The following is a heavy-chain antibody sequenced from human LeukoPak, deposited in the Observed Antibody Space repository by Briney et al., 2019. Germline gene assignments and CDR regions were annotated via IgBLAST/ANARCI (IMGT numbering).Heavy chain of an antibody. CDR1: GFTFSSYS. V-gene: IGHV3-21*01. Sequence: GGSLRLSCAASGFTFSSYSMNWVRQAPGKGLEWVSSISSSSSYIYYADSVKGRFTISRDNAKNSLYLQMNSLRAEDTAVYYCAREGIAAAGTYPYYYYYMDVWGKGTTVTVSS. J-gene: IGHJ6*03. CDR3: AREGIAAAGTYPYYYYYMDV. CDR2: ISSSSSYI. D-gene: IGHD6-13*01.